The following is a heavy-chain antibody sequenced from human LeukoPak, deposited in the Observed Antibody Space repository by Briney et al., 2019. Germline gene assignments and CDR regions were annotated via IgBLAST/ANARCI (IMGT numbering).Heavy chain of an antibody. D-gene: IGHD6-13*01. CDR2: IGGSGGTSGDST. CDR1: GFTFNSYA. Sequence: GGSLRLSCAASGFTFNSYAMSWVRQAPGKGLEWVSVSVIGGSGGTSGDSTYYADSVKGRFTISRDDSNNTLYLQMNNLRVEDTAVYYCAKHRSGIAASGSNYWGQGTLVSVSS. V-gene: IGHV3-23*01. J-gene: IGHJ4*02. CDR3: AKHRSGIAASGSNY.